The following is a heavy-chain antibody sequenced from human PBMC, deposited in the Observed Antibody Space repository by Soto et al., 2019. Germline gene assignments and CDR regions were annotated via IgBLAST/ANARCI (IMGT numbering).Heavy chain of an antibody. Sequence: QVQLQESGPGLVKPSQTLSLTCTVSGGSISSGGYYWSWIRQHPGKGLEWIGYIYYSGSTYYNPSLKSRVTISVDTSKNQFSLKLSSVTAADTAVYCCAREPSYGTLLGAFDIWGQGTMVTVSS. CDR3: AREPSYGTLLGAFDI. J-gene: IGHJ3*02. CDR1: GGSISSGGYY. V-gene: IGHV4-31*03. D-gene: IGHD1-26*01. CDR2: IYYSGST.